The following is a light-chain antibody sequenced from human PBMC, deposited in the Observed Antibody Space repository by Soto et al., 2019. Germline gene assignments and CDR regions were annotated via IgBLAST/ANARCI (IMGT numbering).Light chain of an antibody. CDR3: ISFTSRHIYV. CDR2: DVT. V-gene: IGLV2-14*03. CDR1: INDVGGYNY. Sequence: QSALTQPASVDGSPGQSITISCTGTINDVGGYNYVSWYQQHPGRAPKLIIYDVTNRPSGISNRFSGSKSGNTDSLTISGLQTEDEADYYCISFTSRHIYVFGTGTKVTVL. J-gene: IGLJ1*01.